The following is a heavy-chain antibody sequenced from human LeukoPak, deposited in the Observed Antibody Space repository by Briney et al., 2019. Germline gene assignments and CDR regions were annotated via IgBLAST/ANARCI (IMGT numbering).Heavy chain of an antibody. CDR3: VRRTTGEYYFDY. CDR1: GYTFTSYW. J-gene: IGHJ4*02. V-gene: IGHV5-51*01. CDR2: IFPGDSDT. Sequence: GESLKISCKGSGYTFTSYWIGWVRQMPGKGLEWMGVIFPGDSDTRYSPSFQGQVTISADKSINTAYLQWSSLRASDTAMYYCVRRTTGEYYFDYWGQGTLVTVSS. D-gene: IGHD7-27*01.